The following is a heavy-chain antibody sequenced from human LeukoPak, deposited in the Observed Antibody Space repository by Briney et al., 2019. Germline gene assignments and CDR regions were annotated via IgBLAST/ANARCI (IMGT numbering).Heavy chain of an antibody. Sequence: GGSLRLSCAASGFTFNNYWMTWVRQAPGKGLEWVANIKQDGHEQYYVDSVKGRFTISRDNAKNSLYLQMNSLRAEDTAVYYCAKGGIQLWLLDYYYMDVWGKGTTVTVSS. CDR3: AKGGIQLWLLDYYYMDV. D-gene: IGHD5-18*01. CDR1: GFTFNNYW. CDR2: IKQDGHEQ. V-gene: IGHV3-7*03. J-gene: IGHJ6*03.